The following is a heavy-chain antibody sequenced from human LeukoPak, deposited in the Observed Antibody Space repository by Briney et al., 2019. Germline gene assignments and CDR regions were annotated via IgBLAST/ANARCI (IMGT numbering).Heavy chain of an antibody. V-gene: IGHV1-46*01. D-gene: IGHD2-15*01. CDR3: ARGGCIGGSCDYKLREVLDY. J-gene: IGHJ4*02. Sequence: ASVKVSCKASGYTFTSYYMHWVRQAPGQGLEWMGIINRSGGSTSYAQKFQGRVTMTRDMSTSTVYMELSSLRSEDTAVYYCARGGCIGGSCDYKLREVLDYWGQGTLVTVSS. CDR2: INRSGGST. CDR1: GYTFTSYY.